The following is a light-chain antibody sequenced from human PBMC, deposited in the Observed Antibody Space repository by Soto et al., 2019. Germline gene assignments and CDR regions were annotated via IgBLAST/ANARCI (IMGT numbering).Light chain of an antibody. CDR2: GAS. CDR3: QQYDNSPST. J-gene: IGKJ5*01. Sequence: VLTQSPGILSLSPGERAPLSCGASQSISSSFLAWYQQKPGQAPRLLIYGASSRATGVPDRFSGTGSETDFTLTISRLEPEDFAVYYCQQYDNSPSTVGQGTRLEIK. CDR1: QSISSSF. V-gene: IGKV3-20*01.